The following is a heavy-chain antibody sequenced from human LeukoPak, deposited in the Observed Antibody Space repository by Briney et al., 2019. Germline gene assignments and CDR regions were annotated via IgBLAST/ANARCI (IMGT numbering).Heavy chain of an antibody. CDR2: ISSSSSYI. CDR1: GFTFSSYS. V-gene: IGHV3-21*01. D-gene: IGHD3-22*01. CDR3: ARDSLSHYYDSSGYNHGGVWFDP. Sequence: GGSLRLSCAASGFTFSSYSMNWVRQAPGKGLEWVSSISSSSSYIYYADSVKGRFTISRDNAKNSLYLQMNSLRAEDTAVYYCARDSLSHYYDSSGYNHGGVWFDPWGQGTLVTVSS. J-gene: IGHJ5*02.